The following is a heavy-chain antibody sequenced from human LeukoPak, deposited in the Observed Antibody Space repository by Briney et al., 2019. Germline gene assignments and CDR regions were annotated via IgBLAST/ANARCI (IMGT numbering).Heavy chain of an antibody. D-gene: IGHD6-19*01. J-gene: IGHJ4*02. CDR3: AKDRVGKQWLVPPYYFDY. Sequence: GGSLRLSCAASGFTFSSYAMSWVRQAPGKGLEWVSAISGSGGSTYYADSVKGRFTISRDNSKNTLYLQMNSLRAEDTAVYYCAKDRVGKQWLVPPYYFDYWGQGTLVTVSS. V-gene: IGHV3-23*01. CDR2: ISGSGGST. CDR1: GFTFSSYA.